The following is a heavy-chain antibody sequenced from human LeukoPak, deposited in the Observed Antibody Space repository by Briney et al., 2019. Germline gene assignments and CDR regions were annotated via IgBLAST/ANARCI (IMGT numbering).Heavy chain of an antibody. J-gene: IGHJ4*02. CDR3: ARDLPFGGVIADYYFDY. CDR2: IIPIFGIA. CDR1: GGTFTSYA. Sequence: SVKVSCKASGGTFTSYAISWVRQAPGQGLEWMGRIIPIFGIANYAQKFQGRVTITADKSTSTAYMELSSLRSEDTAVYYCARDLPFGGVIADYYFDYWGQGTLVTVSS. D-gene: IGHD3-16*02. V-gene: IGHV1-69*04.